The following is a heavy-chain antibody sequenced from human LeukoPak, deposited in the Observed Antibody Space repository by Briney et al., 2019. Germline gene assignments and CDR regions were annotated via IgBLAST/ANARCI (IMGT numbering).Heavy chain of an antibody. D-gene: IGHD3-3*01. J-gene: IGHJ6*03. CDR3: SIATFWSGYQRDSWYLDV. V-gene: IGHV3-66*02. Sequence: GGSLRLSCAASGFTVSSNYMSWVRQAPGKGLEWVSVIYSGGTTYYSDSLKGRFTISRDNSKNTLYLQIISLRAEDRAVYHCSIATFWSGYQRDSWYLDVWGKGTTVTVSS. CDR2: IYSGGTT. CDR1: GFTVSSNY.